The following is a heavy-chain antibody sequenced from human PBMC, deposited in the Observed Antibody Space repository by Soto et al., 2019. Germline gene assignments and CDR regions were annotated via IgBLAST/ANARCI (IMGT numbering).Heavy chain of an antibody. J-gene: IGHJ6*02. CDR3: AKEVYGAARGAMDV. CDR2: ITDNGGST. CDR1: GFTFRNNV. V-gene: IGHV3-23*04. Sequence: EVQLVESGGGLVQPGGSLRLSCAASGFTFRNNVMNWVRQAPGRGLQWVSGITDNGGSTYYADSVKVRCTISRANSKNTLYLQMNSLRAEDTAVYYCAKEVYGAARGAMDVWGQGTTVTVSS. D-gene: IGHD3-10*01.